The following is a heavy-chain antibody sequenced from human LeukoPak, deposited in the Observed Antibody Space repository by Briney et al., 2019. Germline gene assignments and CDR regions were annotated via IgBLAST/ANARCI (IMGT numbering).Heavy chain of an antibody. CDR2: IYYSGST. J-gene: IGHJ4*02. CDR3: ARHSVGGSGWANFDY. Sequence: SETLSVTCTVSGGSISSYYWSWIRQPPGKGLEWIGYIYYSGSTNYNPSLKSRVIISVDTSKNQLSLKLSSVTAADTAVYYCARHSVGGSGWANFDYWGQANLVTVSS. V-gene: IGHV4-59*08. D-gene: IGHD6-19*01. CDR1: GGSISSYY.